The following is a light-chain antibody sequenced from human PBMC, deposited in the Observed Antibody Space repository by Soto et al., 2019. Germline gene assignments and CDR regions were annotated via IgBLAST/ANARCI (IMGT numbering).Light chain of an antibody. Sequence: QSALTQPRSVSGSPGQSVTFSCTGTSSDVGGYNYVSWYQQNPGKAPRLMIHDVTKRPSGVPDRFSGSKSGYTASLTISGLQAEDEADYYCCSYAGNYTYVFGTGTKLTVL. CDR3: CSYAGNYTYV. J-gene: IGLJ1*01. CDR2: DVT. V-gene: IGLV2-11*01. CDR1: SSDVGGYNY.